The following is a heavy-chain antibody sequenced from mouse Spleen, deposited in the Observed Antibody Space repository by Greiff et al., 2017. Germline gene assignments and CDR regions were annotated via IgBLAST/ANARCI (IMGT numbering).Heavy chain of an antibody. CDR1: GFSLTSYG. CDR3: ARHEIYDGFLFAY. CDR2: IWSDGST. Sequence: VQVVESGPGLVAPSQSLSITCTVSGFSLTSYGVHWVRQPPGKGLEWLVVIWSDGSTTYNSALKSRLSISKDNSKSQVFLKMNSLQTDDTAMYYCARHEIYDGFLFAYWGQGTLVTVSA. D-gene: IGHD2-3*01. J-gene: IGHJ3*01. V-gene: IGHV2-6-1*01.